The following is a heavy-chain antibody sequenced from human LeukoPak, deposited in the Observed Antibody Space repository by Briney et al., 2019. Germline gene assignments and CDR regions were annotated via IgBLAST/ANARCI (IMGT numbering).Heavy chain of an antibody. CDR1: GGSFSGYY. Sequence: SETLSLTCAVYGGSFSGYYWSWIRQPPGKGLEWIGEINHSGSTNYNPSLKSRVTISVDTSKNQFSLKLSSVTAADTAVYYCARGEWPVNSYSSSQINWFDPWGQGTLVTVSS. CDR2: INHSGST. CDR3: ARGEWPVNSYSSSQINWFDP. V-gene: IGHV4-34*01. J-gene: IGHJ5*02. D-gene: IGHD6-13*01.